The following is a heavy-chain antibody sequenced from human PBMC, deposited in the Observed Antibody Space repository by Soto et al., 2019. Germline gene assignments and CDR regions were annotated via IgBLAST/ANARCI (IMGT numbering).Heavy chain of an antibody. CDR1: VFTFSSYS. D-gene: IGHD2-15*01. Sequence: GGSLRLSCAASVFTFSSYSMNWVRQAPGKGLEWVSSISSSSSYIYYADSVKDRFTISRDNAKNSLYLQMHRLRAEGPAVYYCARDSPVAPCDYQGRGTLVTDS. V-gene: IGHV3-21*01. J-gene: IGHJ4*02. CDR2: ISSSSSYI. CDR3: ARDSPVAPCDY.